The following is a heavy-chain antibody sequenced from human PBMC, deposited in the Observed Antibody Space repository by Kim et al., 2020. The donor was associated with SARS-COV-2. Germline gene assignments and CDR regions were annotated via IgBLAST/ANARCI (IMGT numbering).Heavy chain of an antibody. CDR3: ARDLTLAGPLIALAGMDV. Sequence: SETLSLTCTVSGGSIRSGGSYWSWIRQYPGKGLEWIGNIHYRGTTDYNPSLKSRVDISIDTSKNQFSLKLTSVTAADTAVYYCARDLTLAGPLIALAGMDVWGRGTTVTVSA. CDR2: IHYRGTT. CDR1: GGSIRSGGSY. D-gene: IGHD2-21*01. J-gene: IGHJ6*01. V-gene: IGHV4-31*03.